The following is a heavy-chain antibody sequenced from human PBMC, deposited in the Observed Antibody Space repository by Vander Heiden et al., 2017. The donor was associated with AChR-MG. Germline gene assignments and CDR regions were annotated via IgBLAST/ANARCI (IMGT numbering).Heavy chain of an antibody. CDR3: AISPRGDYARWFDP. CDR2: IDPRDSYV. Sequence: EVQLVQSGAEVKKPGESLVIYCEASGYSFSNYWINWVRQMPGKGLEWMGRIDPRDSYVSHSPSVQGHVTISLNKAINTAYLQWSSLKASDTAIYYCAISPRGDYARWFDPWGQGTLVTVSS. J-gene: IGHJ5*02. D-gene: IGHD4-17*01. V-gene: IGHV5-10-1*03. CDR1: GYSFSNYW.